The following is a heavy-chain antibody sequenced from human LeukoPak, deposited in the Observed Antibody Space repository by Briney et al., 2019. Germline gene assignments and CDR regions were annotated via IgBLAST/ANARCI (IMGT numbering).Heavy chain of an antibody. CDR1: GFTFSDYG. Sequence: PGGSLRLSCAASGFTFSDYGMHWVRQAPGKGLEWVAVISYDGSNKYYVDSVKGRFTISRDNTKNSLYLQMNSLRAEDTAVYYCARVSRYANDYWGQGTLVTVSS. CDR3: ARVSRYANDY. V-gene: IGHV3-30*03. D-gene: IGHD2-2*01. CDR2: ISYDGSNK. J-gene: IGHJ4*02.